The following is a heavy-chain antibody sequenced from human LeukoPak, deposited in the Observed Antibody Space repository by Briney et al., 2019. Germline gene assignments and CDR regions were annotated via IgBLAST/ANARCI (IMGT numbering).Heavy chain of an antibody. J-gene: IGHJ4*02. CDR3: ARGGGSGGYAPVDY. Sequence: SETLSLTCAVSGGSISSGGYSWSWIRQPPGKGLEWIGYIYHSGSTYYNPSLKSRVTISVDRSKNQFSLKLSSVTAADTAVYYCARGGGSGGYAPVDYWGQGTLVTVSS. CDR1: GGSISSGGYS. CDR2: IYHSGST. D-gene: IGHD5-12*01. V-gene: IGHV4-30-2*01.